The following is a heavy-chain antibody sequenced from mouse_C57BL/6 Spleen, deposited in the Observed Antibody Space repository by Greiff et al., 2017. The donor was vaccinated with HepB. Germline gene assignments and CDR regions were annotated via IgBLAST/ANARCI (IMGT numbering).Heavy chain of an antibody. J-gene: IGHJ1*03. CDR1: GFTFSSYG. V-gene: IGHV5-6*01. D-gene: IGHD1-1*01. Sequence: EVQVVESGGDLVKPGGSLKLSCAASGFTFSSYGMSWVRQTPDKRLEWVATISSGGSYTYYPDSVKGRFTISRDNAKNTLYLQMSSLKSEDTAMYYCARQENYYGSRWYFDVWGTGTTVTVSS. CDR2: ISSGGSYT. CDR3: ARQENYYGSRWYFDV.